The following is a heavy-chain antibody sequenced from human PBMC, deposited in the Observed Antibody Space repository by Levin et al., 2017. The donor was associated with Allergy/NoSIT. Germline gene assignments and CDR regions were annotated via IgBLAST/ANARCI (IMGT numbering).Heavy chain of an antibody. V-gene: IGHV3-48*01. CDR1: GFIFRSYN. J-gene: IGHJ4*02. CDR3: ARVFPGPTGDYFDF. D-gene: IGHD3-10*01. CDR2: ISGGSSTI. Sequence: ASVKVSCAASGFIFRSYNMNWVRQAPGKGLEWVSYISGGSSTIYYADSVKGRFTISRDNAKNSLYLQMNSLRAEDTALYYCARVFPGPTGDYFDFWGQGTLVTVSS.